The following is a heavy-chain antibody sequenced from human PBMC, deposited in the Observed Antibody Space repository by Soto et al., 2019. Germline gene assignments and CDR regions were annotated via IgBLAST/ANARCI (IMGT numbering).Heavy chain of an antibody. Sequence: GSLRLSCAVSGFNVMSYWMSWVRQAPGKGLEWVASVKEDGSELYYLHSVRGRFPISRDSAGNALHLTMNYLSAEDTGVYFCARDIGFDYVNWGQGIPVTVSS. V-gene: IGHV3-7*01. J-gene: IGHJ4*02. CDR2: VKEDGSEL. CDR3: ARDIGFDYVN. CDR1: GFNVMSYW. D-gene: IGHD3-16*01.